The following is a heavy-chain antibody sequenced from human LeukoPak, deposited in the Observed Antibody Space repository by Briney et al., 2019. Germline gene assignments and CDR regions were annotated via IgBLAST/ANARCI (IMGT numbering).Heavy chain of an antibody. J-gene: IGHJ4*02. CDR2: IYYSGSI. Sequence: SETLSLTCSVSGGSISSYYWSWIRQPPGKGLEWIGYIYYSGSINCNPSLKSRVTISLDASKNQFSLKLSSVTAADTAFYYCARHLSGYGTFDHWGQGTLVTVSS. D-gene: IGHD1-1*01. V-gene: IGHV4-59*08. CDR3: ARHLSGYGTFDH. CDR1: GGSISSYY.